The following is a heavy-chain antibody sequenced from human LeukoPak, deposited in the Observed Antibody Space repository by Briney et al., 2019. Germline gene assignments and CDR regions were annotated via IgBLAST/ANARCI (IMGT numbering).Heavy chain of an antibody. CDR3: ARDEIVDTAMGPFDY. CDR1: GYTFTSYG. J-gene: IGHJ4*02. Sequence: ASVKVSCKASGYTFTSYGISWVRQAPGQGLEWMGWISAYNGNTNYAQKLQGRVTMTTDTSTSTAYMEQRSLRSDDTAVYYCARDEIVDTAMGPFDYWGQGTLVTVSS. V-gene: IGHV1-18*01. D-gene: IGHD5-18*01. CDR2: ISAYNGNT.